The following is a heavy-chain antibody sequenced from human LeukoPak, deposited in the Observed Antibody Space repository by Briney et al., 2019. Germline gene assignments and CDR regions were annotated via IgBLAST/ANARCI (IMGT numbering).Heavy chain of an antibody. CDR1: GYTFTGYY. CDR3: ARKGKQWLDRDTGPLLGY. D-gene: IGHD6-19*01. J-gene: IGHJ4*02. V-gene: IGHV1-2*02. CDR2: INPNSGGT. Sequence: ASVKASCKASGYTFTGYYMHWVRQAPGQGLEWMGWINPNSGGTNYAQKFQGRVTMTRDTSISTAYMELSRLRSDDTAVYYCARKGKQWLDRDTGPLLGYWGQGTLVTVSS.